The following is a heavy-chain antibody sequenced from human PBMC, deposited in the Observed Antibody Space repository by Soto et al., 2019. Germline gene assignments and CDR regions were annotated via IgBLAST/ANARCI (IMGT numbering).Heavy chain of an antibody. V-gene: IGHV3-33*06. CDR3: AKFHPGIAAAGWPMITGFDY. CDR1: GFTFSSYG. J-gene: IGHJ4*02. CDR2: IWGSGSST. D-gene: IGHD6-13*01. Sequence: PGGSLRLSCAASGFTFSSYGMHWVRQAPGKGLEWVAAIWGSGSSTYYADSVKGRFTISRDNSKNTPYLQMNSLRAEDTAVYYCAKFHPGIAAAGWPMITGFDYWGQGTLVTVSS.